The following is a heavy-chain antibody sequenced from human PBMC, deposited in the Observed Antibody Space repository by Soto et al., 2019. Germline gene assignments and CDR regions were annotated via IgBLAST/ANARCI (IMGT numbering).Heavy chain of an antibody. V-gene: IGHV3-7*01. CDR2: IKEDGSER. J-gene: IGHJ4*02. CDR1: GFTFSNYW. Sequence: EVQLVESGGGLVQPGGSLRLSCAASGFTFSNYWMSWVRQAPGKGLEWVANIKEDGSERYYVDSVKGRFTISRDNAKNSLYLQMTSLRPEDTAVYYCTRGHPSIDNYWGQVTLVTVSS. CDR3: TRGHPSIDNY.